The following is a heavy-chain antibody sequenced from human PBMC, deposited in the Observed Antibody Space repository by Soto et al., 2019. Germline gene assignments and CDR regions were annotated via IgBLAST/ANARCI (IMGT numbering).Heavy chain of an antibody. J-gene: IGHJ5*02. V-gene: IGHV4-30-4*01. D-gene: IGHD4-17*01. CDR2: IYYSGST. Sequence: QVQLQESGPGLVKPSQTLSLTCTVSGGSISSGDYYWSWIRQPPGKGLEWIEYIYYSGSTYYNPSLKSRVTISVDTSKNQFSLKLSSVTAADTAAYFCARRSTVDNWFDPWGQGTLVTVSS. CDR1: GGSISSGDYY. CDR3: ARRSTVDNWFDP.